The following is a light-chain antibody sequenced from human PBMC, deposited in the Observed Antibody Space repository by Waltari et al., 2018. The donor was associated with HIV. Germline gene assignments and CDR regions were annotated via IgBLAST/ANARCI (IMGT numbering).Light chain of an antibody. V-gene: IGLV2-14*01. CDR3: SSYTDSDSLL. CDR1: TSDIGIYDL. Sequence: SALTQPAPVSGSPGQSVSVSCPADTSDIGIYDLVSWYQKYPDQAPRLIMYGVNPRPSGISNRFSGSKSGNTASLTISALQGDDEADYYCSSYTDSDSLLFGGGTKLTVL. J-gene: IGLJ2*01. CDR2: GVN.